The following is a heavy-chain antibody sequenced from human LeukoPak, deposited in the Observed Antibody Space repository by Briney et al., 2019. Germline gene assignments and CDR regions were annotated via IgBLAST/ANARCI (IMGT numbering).Heavy chain of an antibody. CDR3: ATQNRGGSPLDY. J-gene: IGHJ4*02. V-gene: IGHV4-4*07. D-gene: IGHD2-15*01. CDR2: INTSGST. CDR1: GGSISSYY. Sequence: SETLSLTCTVSGGSISSYYWTWIRQSAGKGLEWIGRINTSGSTNYNPSLKSRVTISVDTSKNQFSLKLSSVTAADTAVYYCATQNRGGSPLDYWGQGTLVTVSS.